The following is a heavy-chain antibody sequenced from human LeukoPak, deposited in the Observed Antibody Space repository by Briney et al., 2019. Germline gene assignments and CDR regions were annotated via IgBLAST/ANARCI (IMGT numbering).Heavy chain of an antibody. CDR2: INPSGGST. J-gene: IGHJ4*02. Sequence: GASVKVSCKASGYTFTVYYMHWVRQAPGQGLEWMGIINPSGGSTSYAQKFQGRVTMTRDMSTSTVYMELSSLRSEDTAVYYCARDGSSSWYVGFQKPFDYWGQGTLVTVSS. CDR1: GYTFTVYY. CDR3: ARDGSSSWYVGFQKPFDY. V-gene: IGHV1-46*01. D-gene: IGHD6-13*01.